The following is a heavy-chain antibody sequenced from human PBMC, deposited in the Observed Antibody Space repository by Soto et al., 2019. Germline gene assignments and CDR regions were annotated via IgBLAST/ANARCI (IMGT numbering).Heavy chain of an antibody. Sequence: PSETLSLTCAVSGGSISSSNWWSWVRQPPGKGLEWIGEIYHSGSTNDNPSLKSRVTISVDKSKNQFSLKLSSVTAADTAVYYCARAWATMVRGVIIIGWFDPWGQGTLVP. CDR1: GGSISSSNW. CDR2: IYHSGST. J-gene: IGHJ5*02. CDR3: ARAWATMVRGVIIIGWFDP. V-gene: IGHV4-4*02. D-gene: IGHD3-10*01.